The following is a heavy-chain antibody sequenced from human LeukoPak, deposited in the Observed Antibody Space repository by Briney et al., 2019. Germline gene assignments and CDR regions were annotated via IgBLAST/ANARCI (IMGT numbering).Heavy chain of an antibody. Sequence: GGSLRLSCAASGFTVSSNYMSWVRQAPGKGLEWVSVIYSGGSTYYADSVKGRFTISRDNSKNTLYLQMNSLRAEDTAVYYCARAGGFNADNNRDCSGGSCYTDYWGQGTLVTVSS. CDR2: IYSGGST. D-gene: IGHD2-15*01. J-gene: IGHJ4*02. V-gene: IGHV3-53*01. CDR1: GFTVSSNY. CDR3: ARAGGFNADNNRDCSGGSCYTDY.